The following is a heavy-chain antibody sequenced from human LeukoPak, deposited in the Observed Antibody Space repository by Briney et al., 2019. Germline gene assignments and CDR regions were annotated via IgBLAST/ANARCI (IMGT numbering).Heavy chain of an antibody. D-gene: IGHD3-10*01. J-gene: IGHJ3*02. CDR3: ARLSTFGSGSYDAFDI. Sequence: SETLSLTCTVSGGSISYYYWSWIRQPPGKGLEWIGYIYYSGSTNYNPSLKSRVTISVDTSKNQFSLNLSSVTAADTAVYYCARLSTFGSGSYDAFDIWGQGTMVTVSS. CDR2: IYYSGST. V-gene: IGHV4-59*08. CDR1: GGSISYYY.